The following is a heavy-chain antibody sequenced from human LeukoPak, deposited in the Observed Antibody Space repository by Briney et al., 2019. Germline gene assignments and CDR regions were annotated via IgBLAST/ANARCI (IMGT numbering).Heavy chain of an antibody. CDR1: GFTFSDYY. J-gene: IGHJ6*03. CDR2: ISNSGTII. CDR3: ARVTAVAGSYYYYYMDV. V-gene: IGHV3-11*04. Sequence: GGSLRLSCAASGFTFSDYYMSWIRQAPGKGLEWVSYISNSGTIISYADSVKGRFTISRDNTKNSLYLQMNSLRAEDTAVYYCARVTAVAGSYYYYYMDVWGKGTTVTISS. D-gene: IGHD6-19*01.